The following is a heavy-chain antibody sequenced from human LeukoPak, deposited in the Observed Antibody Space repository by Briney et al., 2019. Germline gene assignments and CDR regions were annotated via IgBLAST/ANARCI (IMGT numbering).Heavy chain of an antibody. CDR1: SGSFSNYY. J-gene: IGHJ4*02. V-gene: IGHV4-34*01. CDR2: INQSGST. CDR3: ARGYYGSGSYYSYYFDY. Sequence: SETLSLTCAVYSGSFSNYYWSWIRQPPGKGLEWIGEINQSGSTNYNPSPKSRVTISVDTSKNHFSLKLSSVTAADTAVYYCARGYYGSGSYYSYYFDYWGQGTLVTVSS. D-gene: IGHD3-10*01.